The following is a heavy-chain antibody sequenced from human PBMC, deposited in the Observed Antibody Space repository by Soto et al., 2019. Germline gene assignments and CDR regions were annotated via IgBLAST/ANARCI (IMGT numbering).Heavy chain of an antibody. V-gene: IGHV3-73*01. CDR2: IRSKANSYAT. J-gene: IGHJ6*02. Sequence: GGSLRLSCAASGFTFSGSAMHWVRQASGKGLEWVGRIRSKANSYATAYAASVKGRFTISRDDSKNTAYLQMNSLKTEDTAVDYCTRSGAYYYGMDVWGQGTTVTVSS. D-gene: IGHD3-10*01. CDR1: GFTFSGSA. CDR3: TRSGAYYYGMDV.